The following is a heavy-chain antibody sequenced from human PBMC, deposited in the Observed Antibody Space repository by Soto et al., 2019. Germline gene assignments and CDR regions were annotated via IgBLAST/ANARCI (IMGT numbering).Heavy chain of an antibody. CDR1: GYSFSSYG. D-gene: IGHD2-8*01. V-gene: IGHV1-18*01. CDR2: INPSSKET. CDR3: SRDLYPRFGP. J-gene: IGHJ5*02. Sequence: QVLLVQSGPEVKKPGASMKVSCKASGYSFSSYGITWVRQAPGRGLEWMGWINPSSKETNYAQRFQGRGTVNTDTLTTTALIGLRNLKYGDPALFHCSRDLYPRFGPWGPGTLVTVSS.